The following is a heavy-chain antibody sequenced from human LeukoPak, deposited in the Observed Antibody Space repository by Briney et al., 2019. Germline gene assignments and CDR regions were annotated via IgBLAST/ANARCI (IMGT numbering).Heavy chain of an antibody. D-gene: IGHD1-1*01. V-gene: IGHV4-59*01. J-gene: IGHJ4*02. CDR1: GGSIGSYY. Sequence: SETLSLTCAVSGGSIGSYYWSWIRQPPGKGLEWIGYIYYSGSANYNPSLKSRVTISVDTSKNQFSLKLSSVTAADTAVYYCASLNWNDRDYWGQGTLVTVSS. CDR3: ASLNWNDRDY. CDR2: IYYSGSA.